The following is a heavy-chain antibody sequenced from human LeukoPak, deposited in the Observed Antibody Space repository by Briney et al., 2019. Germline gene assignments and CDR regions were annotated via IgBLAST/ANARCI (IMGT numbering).Heavy chain of an antibody. CDR2: IKRDGSEK. CDR3: AREFYDGYAFDI. V-gene: IGHV3-7*01. CDR1: GFTFNYYW. J-gene: IGHJ3*02. Sequence: PGGSLRLSCAASGFTFNYYWMSWVRQAPGKGLEWVANIKRDGSEKYYVDSVKGRFTISRDNAKKSLYLQMNSLRAEDTAVYYCAREFYDGYAFDIWGQGTMVTVSS. D-gene: IGHD3-3*01.